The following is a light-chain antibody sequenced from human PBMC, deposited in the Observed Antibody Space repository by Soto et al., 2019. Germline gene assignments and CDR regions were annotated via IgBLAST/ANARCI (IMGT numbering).Light chain of an antibody. Sequence: LRQSPGTLSLTPGARATLSCRASQSVSSRYLAWYQQKPGQAPRLLIYGASSRATGIPARFSGSGSGTDFTLAINSLQSEDFAVYYCQKSKDWVATFGGGTKVDIK. V-gene: IGKV3-20*01. J-gene: IGKJ4*01. CDR1: QSVSSRY. CDR3: QKSKDWVAT. CDR2: GAS.